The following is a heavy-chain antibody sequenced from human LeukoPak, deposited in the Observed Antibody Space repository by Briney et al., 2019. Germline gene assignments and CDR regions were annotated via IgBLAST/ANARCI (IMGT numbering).Heavy chain of an antibody. CDR2: IYYSGST. Sequence: SETLSLTCTVSGGSISSGDYYWSWIRQPPGKGLEWIGYIYYSGSTYYNPSLKSRVTISVDTSKNQFSLKLSSVTAADTAVYYCARRVVRGVITTQPTDYWGQGTLVTVSS. CDR1: GGSISSGDYY. J-gene: IGHJ4*02. D-gene: IGHD3-10*01. V-gene: IGHV4-30-4*01. CDR3: ARRVVRGVITTQPTDY.